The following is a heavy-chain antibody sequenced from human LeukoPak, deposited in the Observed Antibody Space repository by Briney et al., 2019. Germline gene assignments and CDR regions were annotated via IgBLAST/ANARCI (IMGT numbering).Heavy chain of an antibody. D-gene: IGHD3-22*01. Sequence: GGSLRLSCAASGFTFSNYAMNWVRQAPGKGLEWVSGISANGDTTYSVDSVRGRFTRSRDNSKNSVFLQMNSLRDADTAVYYCVKDFWPARDGGGYYSPFEYWGEGTLVTVSS. CDR2: ISANGDTT. CDR1: GFTFSNYA. V-gene: IGHV3-23*01. J-gene: IGHJ4*02. CDR3: VKDFWPARDGGGYYSPFEY.